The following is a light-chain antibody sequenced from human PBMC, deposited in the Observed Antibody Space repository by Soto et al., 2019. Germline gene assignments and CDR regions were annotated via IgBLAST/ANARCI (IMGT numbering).Light chain of an antibody. CDR2: GAS. Sequence: EKVLTQSPVTLSVSLGERATLSCRASQSITTNLAWYQQKPGQAPRLLIFGASNRATGIPARFSGSGSGTYFSLTISSLQSEDSSIYYCQQYNDWPPLTFGGGTKVEI. CDR3: QQYNDWPPLT. CDR1: QSITTN. J-gene: IGKJ4*01. V-gene: IGKV3-15*01.